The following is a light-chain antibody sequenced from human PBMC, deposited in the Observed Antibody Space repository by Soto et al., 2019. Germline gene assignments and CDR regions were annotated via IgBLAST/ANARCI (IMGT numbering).Light chain of an antibody. CDR2: GVK. Sequence: QSALTQPASVSGSPGQSITISCTGSGRDIGAYNYVSWYQQHPGKAPKLIIYGVKNRPSGVSNRFSASKSAFTASLTISGLQAEDEADYYCSSSTTSYFYVFXPGTKVTVL. V-gene: IGLV2-14*01. CDR1: GRDIGAYNY. CDR3: SSSTTSYFYV. J-gene: IGLJ1*01.